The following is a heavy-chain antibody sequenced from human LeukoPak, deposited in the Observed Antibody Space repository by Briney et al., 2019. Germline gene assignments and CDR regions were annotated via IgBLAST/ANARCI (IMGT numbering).Heavy chain of an antibody. CDR3: ARGGRNSLDLAAAGLNDF. Sequence: PSETLSLTCAVSGGAISNYYWSWIRQPPAKGLEGIGYMFYTRRSLHNPSLEGRVTILVDISRHQFSLRLTSVTAAATAVYYCARGGRNSLDLAAAGLNDFWGQGTLVTVSS. D-gene: IGHD6-13*01. V-gene: IGHV4-59*08. J-gene: IGHJ4*02. CDR1: GGAISNYY. CDR2: MFYTRRS.